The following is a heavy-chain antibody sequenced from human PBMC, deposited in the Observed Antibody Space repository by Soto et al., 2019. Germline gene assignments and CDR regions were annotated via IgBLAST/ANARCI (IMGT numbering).Heavy chain of an antibody. J-gene: IGHJ4*02. CDR1: GFTFANYW. CDR3: VREVRAMIQRAGCGY. D-gene: IGHD3-22*01. V-gene: IGHV3-7*03. Sequence: EVQLVESGGGLVQPGGSLRLSCVASGFTFANYWMTWVRQAPGKGLEWVANIKEDGSEEHYAGSVEGRFSISRDNAKNALYLQMNRLRVEDTAIYYCVREVRAMIQRAGCGYWGQGTVVRVST. CDR2: IKEDGSEE.